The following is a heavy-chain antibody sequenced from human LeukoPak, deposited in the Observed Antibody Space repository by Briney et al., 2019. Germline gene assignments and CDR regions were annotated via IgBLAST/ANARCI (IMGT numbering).Heavy chain of an antibody. J-gene: IGHJ4*02. D-gene: IGHD1-1*01. CDR1: GFTLDDYA. Sequence: GGSLRLSCAAAGFTLDDYAMHWARQAQGRGRDWVSGISWNVGSIVYGDFVKGRFTISRDNAKNSRYLQMNRLRAEDTALYYCATVASYNWNDVGSWGQGTLVTVSS. CDR3: ATVASYNWNDVGS. CDR2: ISWNVGSI. V-gene: IGHV3-9*01.